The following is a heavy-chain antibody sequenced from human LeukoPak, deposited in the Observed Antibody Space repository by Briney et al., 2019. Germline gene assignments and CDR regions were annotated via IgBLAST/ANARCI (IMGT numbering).Heavy chain of an antibody. V-gene: IGHV6-1*01. CDR1: GDSVSSD. CDR2: TYYSSKWYT. Sequence: SQTLSLTCAISGDSVSSDWNCIRQSPSRGVEWLGRTYYSSKWYTDYAVSVKGRVSINPDTSKNQLSLQLSSVTPEDTAVYYCARGWLRSGFDLWGQGTLVTVSS. CDR3: ARGWLRSGFDL. D-gene: IGHD5-12*01. J-gene: IGHJ4*02.